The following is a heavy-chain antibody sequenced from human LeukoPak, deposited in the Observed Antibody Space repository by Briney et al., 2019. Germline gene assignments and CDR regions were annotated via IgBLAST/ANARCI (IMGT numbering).Heavy chain of an antibody. CDR1: GFTFSDHY. CDR2: IGLRGSTI. D-gene: IGHD3-10*01. V-gene: IGHV3-11*04. Sequence: GGSLRLSCTSSGFTFSDHYMSWIRQAPGKGLEWVSKIGLRGSTIEYAESVKGRFTISRDDAKNSLYLQMSGLRAEDTAIYYCARDHVVPGLVFDHWGQGTLVSVSS. J-gene: IGHJ4*02. CDR3: ARDHVVPGLVFDH.